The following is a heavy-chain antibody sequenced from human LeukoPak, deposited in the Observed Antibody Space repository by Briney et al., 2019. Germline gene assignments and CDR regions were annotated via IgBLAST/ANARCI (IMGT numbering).Heavy chain of an antibody. D-gene: IGHD3-10*01. J-gene: IGHJ4*02. CDR3: ARIYYGSGSSPDY. Sequence: ASVKVSCKASGYTFTGYYMHWVRQAPGQGLEWMGWINPNSGGTNYAQKFQGRVTMTRDTSISTAYMELSRLRSDDTAVYYCARIYYGSGSSPDYWGQGTLVTVSS. V-gene: IGHV1-2*02. CDR1: GYTFTGYY. CDR2: INPNSGGT.